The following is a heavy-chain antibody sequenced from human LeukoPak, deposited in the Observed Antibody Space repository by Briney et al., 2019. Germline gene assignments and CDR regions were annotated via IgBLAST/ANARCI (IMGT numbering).Heavy chain of an antibody. CDR2: FIPILGTA. J-gene: IGHJ5*02. CDR1: GATFSDYA. CDR3: ARVIPQKWELPGKWFDP. Sequence: GASVKVSCKASGATFSDYALNWVRQAPGQGLEWMGVFIPILGTANSTQKFQGRVTMTTDTSTSTASMELRSLRSDDTAVYYCARVIPQKWELPGKWFDPWGQGTLVTVSS. V-gene: IGHV1-69*10. D-gene: IGHD1-26*01.